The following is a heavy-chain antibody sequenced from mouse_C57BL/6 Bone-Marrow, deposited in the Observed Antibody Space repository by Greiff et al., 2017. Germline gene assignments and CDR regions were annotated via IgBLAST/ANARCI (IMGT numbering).Heavy chain of an antibody. V-gene: IGHV1-85*01. D-gene: IGHD1-1*01. Sequence: QVQLQQSGPELVKPGASVKLSCKASGYTFTSYDINWVKQRPGQGLEWIGWIYPRDGSTKYNEKFKGKATLTVDPSSSTAYMELHSLTSEDSAVYFCARENYYYGSSYGFAYWGQGTLVTVSA. CDR1: GYTFTSYD. CDR2: IYPRDGST. J-gene: IGHJ3*01. CDR3: ARENYYYGSSYGFAY.